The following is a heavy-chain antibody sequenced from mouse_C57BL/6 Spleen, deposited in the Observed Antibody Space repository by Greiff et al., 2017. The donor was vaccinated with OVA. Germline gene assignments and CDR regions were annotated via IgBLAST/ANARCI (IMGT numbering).Heavy chain of an antibody. CDR1: GYTFTDYY. J-gene: IGHJ1*03. D-gene: IGHD1-1*01. CDR3: ARYYGSSDGYFDV. CDR2: IYPGSGNT. V-gene: IGHV1-76*01. Sequence: QVQLQQSGAELVRPGASVKLSCKASGYTFTDYYINWVKQRPGQGLAWIARIYPGSGNTYYNEKFKGKATLTAEKSSSTAYMQLSSLTSEDSAVYFGARYYGSSDGYFDVWGTGTTVTVSS.